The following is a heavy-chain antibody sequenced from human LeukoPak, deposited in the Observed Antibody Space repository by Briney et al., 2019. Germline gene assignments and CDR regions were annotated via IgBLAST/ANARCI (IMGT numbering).Heavy chain of an antibody. CDR2: ISSSSSTI. V-gene: IGHV3-48*01. D-gene: IGHD1-1*01. Sequence: GGSLRLSCAASGFTFSSYSMNWVRQAPGKGLEWVSYISSSSSTIYYADSVKGRFTISRDNAKSSLFLQMNSLRAEDTAVYYCAKVRTASFDYWGQGTLVTVSS. J-gene: IGHJ4*02. CDR3: AKVRTASFDY. CDR1: GFTFSSYS.